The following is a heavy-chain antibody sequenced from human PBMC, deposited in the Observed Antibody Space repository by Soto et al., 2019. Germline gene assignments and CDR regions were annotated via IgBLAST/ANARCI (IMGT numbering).Heavy chain of an antibody. CDR1: GYTFTSYG. J-gene: IGHJ6*02. Sequence: XSVKVSCKASGYTFTSYGISWVRQAPVQGLEWMGWISAYNGNTNYAQKLQGRVTMTTDTSTSTAYMELRSLRSDDTAVYYCARGHCSSTSCSTDYYYGMDVWGQGTTVTVSS. CDR3: ARGHCSSTSCSTDYYYGMDV. CDR2: ISAYNGNT. V-gene: IGHV1-18*01. D-gene: IGHD2-2*01.